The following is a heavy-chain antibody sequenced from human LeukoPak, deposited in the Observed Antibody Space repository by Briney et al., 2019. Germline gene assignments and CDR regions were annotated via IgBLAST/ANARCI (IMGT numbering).Heavy chain of an antibody. V-gene: IGHV1-3*01. CDR3: ARDQSYSSGWYVGVDY. CDR1: GYTFTSYA. J-gene: IGHJ4*02. CDR2: INAGNGNT. Sequence: ASVRVSCKASGYTFTSYAMHWVRQAPGQRLEWMGWINAGNGNTKYSQKFQGRVTITRDTSASTAYMELSSLRSEDTAVYYCARDQSYSSGWYVGVDYWGQGTLVTVSS. D-gene: IGHD6-19*01.